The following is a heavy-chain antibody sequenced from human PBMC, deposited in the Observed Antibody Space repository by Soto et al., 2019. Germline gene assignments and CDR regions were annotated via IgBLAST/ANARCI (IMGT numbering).Heavy chain of an antibody. CDR1: GGSFSGYY. D-gene: IGHD2-2*01. CDR3: ALRPLIVVVPAAADV. V-gene: IGHV4-34*01. CDR2: INHSGST. Sequence: SETLSLTCAVYGGSFSGYYWSWIRQPPGKGLEWIGEINHSGSTNYNPSLKSRVTISVDTSKNQFSLKLSSVTAADTAVYYCALRPLIVVVPAAADVWGQGTTVTVSS. J-gene: IGHJ6*02.